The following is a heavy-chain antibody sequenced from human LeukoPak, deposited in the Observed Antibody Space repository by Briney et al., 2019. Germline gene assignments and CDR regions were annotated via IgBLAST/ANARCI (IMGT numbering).Heavy chain of an antibody. CDR1: GYTFTSYG. V-gene: IGHV1-18*01. J-gene: IGHJ4*02. CDR2: ISAYSGNT. CDR3: ARDRWSIAAAESKPLDY. Sequence: ASVKVSCKASGYTFTSYGISWVRQAPGQGLEWMGWISAYSGNTNYAQKLQGRVTMTTDTSTSTAYMELRSLRSDDTAVYYCARDRWSIAAAESKPLDYWGQGTLVTVSS. D-gene: IGHD6-13*01.